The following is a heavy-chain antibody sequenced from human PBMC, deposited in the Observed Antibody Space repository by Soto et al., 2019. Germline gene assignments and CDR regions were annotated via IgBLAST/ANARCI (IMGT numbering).Heavy chain of an antibody. Sequence: SETLSLTCTVSGGSISSYYWSWIRQPPGKGLEWIGYIYYSGSTNYNPSLKSRVTISVDTSKNQFSLKLSSVTAADTAVYYCARDQVGANDYWGQGTLVTVSS. CDR1: GGSISSYY. V-gene: IGHV4-59*01. J-gene: IGHJ4*02. CDR3: ARDQVGANDY. CDR2: IYYSGST. D-gene: IGHD1-26*01.